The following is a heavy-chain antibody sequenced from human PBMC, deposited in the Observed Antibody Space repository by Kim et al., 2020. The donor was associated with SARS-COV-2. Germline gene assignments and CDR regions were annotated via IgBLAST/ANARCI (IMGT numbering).Heavy chain of an antibody. D-gene: IGHD6-13*01. CDR2: IITGGGSI. J-gene: IGHJ1*01. V-gene: IGHV3-23*01. CDR1: GFTFAPFT. CDR3: AKDRDSASWYGYFQS. Sequence: GGSLRLSCAASGFTFAPFTMSWVRQAPGKVLAWVSSIITGGGSIYYADSVKGRFTISRDNSTSTVFLQLNSLRVEDTAVYYCAKDRDSASWYGYFQSWGQGTLVTVSS.